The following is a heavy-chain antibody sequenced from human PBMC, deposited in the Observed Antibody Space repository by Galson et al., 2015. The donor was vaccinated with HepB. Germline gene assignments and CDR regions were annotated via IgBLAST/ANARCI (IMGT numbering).Heavy chain of an antibody. Sequence: SLRLSCAASGFTFTNYWMHWVRQAPGKGLVWVSRINSDGRSTSYVDSVKGRFTISRDNAKNTLYLQMNSLRVEDAAVYYCTRGFGTTYGMDVWGQGTTVTVSS. CDR2: INSDGRST. D-gene: IGHD3-10*01. CDR3: TRGFGTTYGMDV. CDR1: GFTFTNYW. V-gene: IGHV3-74*01. J-gene: IGHJ6*02.